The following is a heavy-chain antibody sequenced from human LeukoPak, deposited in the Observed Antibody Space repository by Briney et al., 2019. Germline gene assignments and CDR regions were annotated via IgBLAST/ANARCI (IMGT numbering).Heavy chain of an antibody. V-gene: IGHV4-39*01. CDR2: IFYSGNT. Sequence: PSETLSLTCTVSGGSINSSSYYWGWLRQPPGKGLEWIGSIFYSGNTYDNPSLKSRVTISVDTSKNQFSLKLNSVTAADTAVYYCARHRSKWLQSSFNYWGQGTLVTVSS. D-gene: IGHD5-24*01. CDR3: ARHRSKWLQSSFNY. CDR1: GGSINSSSYY. J-gene: IGHJ4*02.